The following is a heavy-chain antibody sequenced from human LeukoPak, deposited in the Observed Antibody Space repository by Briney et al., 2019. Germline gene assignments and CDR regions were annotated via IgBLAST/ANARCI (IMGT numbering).Heavy chain of an antibody. CDR2: IYYSGST. V-gene: IGHV4-39*07. D-gene: IGHD6-19*01. Sequence: PSETLSLTCSVSVGSISSTTYYWGWIRQPPGKGLEWIGTIYYSGSTYYNPSLKSRVTISVDTSKNQFSLRLSSVTAADTAVYYCAREGYYENSGWYPPFDYWGQGTLVTVSS. CDR1: VGSISSTTYY. J-gene: IGHJ4*02. CDR3: AREGYYENSGWYPPFDY.